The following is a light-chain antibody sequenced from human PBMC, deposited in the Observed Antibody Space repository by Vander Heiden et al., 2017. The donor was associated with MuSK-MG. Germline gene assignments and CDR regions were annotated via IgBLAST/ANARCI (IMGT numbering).Light chain of an antibody. CDR1: TGAVASDYY. CDR2: RTM. V-gene: IGLV7-43*01. J-gene: IGLJ3*02. Sequence: QTVVTQEPSLTVSPVGTVPHTCAYSTGAVASDYYPNWFQQKPGQAPRPLIYRTMNKHSCTPARFSGSLLGGKAARTLSGGQPEDEAEYDCLPCDGGAWVFGGGTKRTVL. CDR3: LPCDGGAWV.